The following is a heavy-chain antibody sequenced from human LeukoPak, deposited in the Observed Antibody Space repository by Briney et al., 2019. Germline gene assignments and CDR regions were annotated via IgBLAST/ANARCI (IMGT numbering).Heavy chain of an antibody. J-gene: IGHJ5*02. CDR1: GESFSGYY. V-gene: IGHV4-34*01. CDR3: ARGSNYYGSGSKRFDP. Sequence: SETLSLTCAVYGESFSGYYWSWIRQPPGKGLEWIGEINHSGSTNYNPSLKSRVTISVDTSKNQFSLKLSSVTAADTAVYYCARGSNYYGSGSKRFDPWGQGTLVTVSS. D-gene: IGHD3-10*01. CDR2: INHSGST.